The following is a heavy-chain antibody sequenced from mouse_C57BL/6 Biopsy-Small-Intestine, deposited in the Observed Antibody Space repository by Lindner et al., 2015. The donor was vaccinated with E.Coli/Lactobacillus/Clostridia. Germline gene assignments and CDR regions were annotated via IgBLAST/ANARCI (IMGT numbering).Heavy chain of an antibody. Sequence: VQLQESGPELVTPGASVKIPCKASGYTFTDYNMDWVKQSHVKGLEWIGGVNPNSGGTIYNQKFKGKATLTVDKSSSTAYMELRSLTSEDTAVYYCARRQLNWFDYWGQGTLVTVSA. CDR2: VNPNSGGT. D-gene: IGHD3-2*02. CDR3: ARRQLNWFDY. J-gene: IGHJ3*01. V-gene: IGHV1-18*01. CDR1: GYTFTDYN.